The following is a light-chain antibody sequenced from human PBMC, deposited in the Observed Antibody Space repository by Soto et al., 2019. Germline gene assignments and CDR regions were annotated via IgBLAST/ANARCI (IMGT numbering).Light chain of an antibody. Sequence: EIVLTQSPGTLSLSPGDSATLSCRASQSVSSYLAWYQQKPGQAPRLLIYDASNRATGIPARFSGSGSGTDFTLTISSLEPEDFAVYYCQQRSNWPRTFGQGTKVDIK. CDR3: QQRSNWPRT. J-gene: IGKJ1*01. CDR1: QSVSSY. V-gene: IGKV3-11*01. CDR2: DAS.